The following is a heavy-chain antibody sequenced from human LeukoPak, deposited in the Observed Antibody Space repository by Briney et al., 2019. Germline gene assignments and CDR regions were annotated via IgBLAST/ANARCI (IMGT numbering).Heavy chain of an antibody. CDR2: IYYSGST. J-gene: IGHJ6*03. V-gene: IGHV4-59*12. Sequence: PSETLSLTCTVSGGSISSYYWSWIRQPPRKGLEWIGYIYYSGSTNYNPSLKSRVTISVDTSKNQFSLKLSSVTAADTAVYYCARDGLNTMVRGKIHYYYMDVWGKGTTVTISS. CDR1: GGSISSYY. CDR3: ARDGLNTMVRGKIHYYYMDV. D-gene: IGHD3-10*01.